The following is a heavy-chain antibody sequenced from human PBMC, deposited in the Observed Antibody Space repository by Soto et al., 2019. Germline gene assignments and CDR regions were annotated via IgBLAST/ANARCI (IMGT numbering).Heavy chain of an antibody. CDR1: GFAFRSYN. CDR3: ASATVVAATFDF. Sequence: EVQLVESGGGLVKPGGSLTLSCAASGFAFRSYNMNWVRQAPGKGLEWVASISRGSSNIYYADSVKGRFTISRDNAKNSLFLQMDSLRAEDSAVYYCASATVVAATFDFWGQGTLVTVSS. J-gene: IGHJ4*02. D-gene: IGHD2-15*01. V-gene: IGHV3-21*01. CDR2: ISRGSSNI.